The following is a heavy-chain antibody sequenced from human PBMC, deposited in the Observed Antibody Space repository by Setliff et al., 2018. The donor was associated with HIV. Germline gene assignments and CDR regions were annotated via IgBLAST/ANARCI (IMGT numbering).Heavy chain of an antibody. Sequence: GGSLRLSCAASGFTFTNYYMSWVRQAPGKGLEWVANIRRDGNEKYYVDSVKGRFTISRDNAKNSLYLQMNSLRAEDTAVYYCARDISLGILYTTPDYWCQGTLVTVSS. CDR1: GFTFTNYY. D-gene: IGHD2-15*01. V-gene: IGHV3-7*03. CDR2: IRRDGNEK. J-gene: IGHJ4*02. CDR3: ARDISLGILYTTPDY.